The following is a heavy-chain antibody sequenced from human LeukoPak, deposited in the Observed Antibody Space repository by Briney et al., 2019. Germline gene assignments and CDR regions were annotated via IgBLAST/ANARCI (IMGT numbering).Heavy chain of an antibody. D-gene: IGHD3-3*01. CDR2: ISSDGSVK. V-gene: IGHV3-30*18. J-gene: IGHJ4*02. CDR1: KFTFSHYG. Sequence: GGSLRLSCTASKFTFSHYGMQWVRQAPGKGLEWVAVISSDGSVKVYADSVKGRFTLSRDNSINTVDLQMNSLRAEDTAVYYCVKEYHSRGFGAYFDYWGQGTLVTVSS. CDR3: VKEYHSRGFGAYFDY.